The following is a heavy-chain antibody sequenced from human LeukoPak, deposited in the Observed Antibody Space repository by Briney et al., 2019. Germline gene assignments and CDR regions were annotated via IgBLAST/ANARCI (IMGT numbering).Heavy chain of an antibody. V-gene: IGHV3-7*04. CDR1: GFTFSTYW. CDR2: IKQDGSEK. J-gene: IGHJ6*03. Sequence: GGSLRLSCAASGFTFSTYWMSWVRQAPGKGLEWVANIKQDGSEKYYVDSVKGRFTISRDNAKNSLFLQMSSLRAEDTAVYYCARALRGSVYYMDVWGKGTTVTVSS. D-gene: IGHD3-10*01. CDR3: ARALRGSVYYMDV.